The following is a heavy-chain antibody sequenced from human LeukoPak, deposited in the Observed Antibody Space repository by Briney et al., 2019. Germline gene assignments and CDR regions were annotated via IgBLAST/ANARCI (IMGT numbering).Heavy chain of an antibody. Sequence: GESLKISCKGSGYSFTSYWIGWVRQMPGKGLEWMGIIYPGDSDTRYSPSFQGQVTISADKSISTAYLQWSSLKASDTAMYYCARHPLSIAALVEQYSSSWYNYYYYMDVWGKGTTVTVSS. J-gene: IGHJ6*03. CDR2: IYPGDSDT. CDR3: ARHPLSIAALVEQYSSSWYNYYYYMDV. D-gene: IGHD6-13*01. CDR1: GYSFTSYW. V-gene: IGHV5-51*01.